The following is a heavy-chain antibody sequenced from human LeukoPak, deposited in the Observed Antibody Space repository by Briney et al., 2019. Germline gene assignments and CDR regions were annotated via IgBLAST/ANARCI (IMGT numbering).Heavy chain of an antibody. V-gene: IGHV3-30*02. CDR2: IRYDGSNK. CDR1: GFTFSSHG. CDR3: AKDRAGTIDY. Sequence: GGSLRLSCAAPGFTFSSHGMHWVRQAPGKGLEWVAFIRYDGSNKYYADSVKGRFTISRDNSKNALYLQMNSLRAEDTAVYYCAKDRAGTIDYWGQGTLVTVSS. D-gene: IGHD1-14*01. J-gene: IGHJ4*02.